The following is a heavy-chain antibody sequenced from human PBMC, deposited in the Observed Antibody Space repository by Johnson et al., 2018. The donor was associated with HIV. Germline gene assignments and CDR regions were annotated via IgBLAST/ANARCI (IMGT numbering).Heavy chain of an antibody. Sequence: QLVESGGGLVQPGRSLRLSCAASGFTFDDYAMHWVRQAPGKGLEWVSGISWNSGSIGYADSVKGRFTISRDNGRNSLYLQMNSLRAEDTAVYYCARKGDAFDIWGQGTKVTVSS. CDR3: ARKGDAFDI. J-gene: IGHJ3*02. CDR1: GFTFDDYA. V-gene: IGHV3-9*01. CDR2: ISWNSGSI.